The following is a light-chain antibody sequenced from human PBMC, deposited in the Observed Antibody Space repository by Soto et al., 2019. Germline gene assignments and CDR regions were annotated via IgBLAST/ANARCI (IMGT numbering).Light chain of an antibody. V-gene: IGKV3-20*01. CDR2: GAS. CDR1: QSVSSSY. CDR3: QQYGSSRWT. J-gene: IGKJ1*01. Sequence: EIVLTQSPGTLSLSPGERATLSCRASQSVSSSYLAWYQHKRGQAPRLLIYGASTRAAGIPDRFSGSGSGTDFTLTISRVEPEDFAMYYCQQYGSSRWTFAQGTKVDIK.